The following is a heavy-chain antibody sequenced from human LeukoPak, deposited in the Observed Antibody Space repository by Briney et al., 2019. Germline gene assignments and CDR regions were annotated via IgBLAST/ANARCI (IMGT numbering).Heavy chain of an antibody. CDR3: ASHSFGDYADY. CDR1: GFTFSSYG. D-gene: IGHD4-17*01. CDR2: I. J-gene: IGHJ4*02. V-gene: IGHV3-33*08. Sequence: PGGSLRLSCAASGFTFSSYGMHWVRQAPGKGLEWVAVISVKGRFTISRDNAKNSLYLQMNSLRAEDTAVYYCASHSFGDYADYWGQGTLVTVSS.